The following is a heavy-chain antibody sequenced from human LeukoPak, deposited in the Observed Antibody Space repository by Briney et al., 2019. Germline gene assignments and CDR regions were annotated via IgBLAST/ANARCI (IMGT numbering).Heavy chain of an antibody. Sequence: SQTLSLTCTVSGGSISSGSYYWSWIRQPAGKGLEWIGYIYYSGSTNYNPSLKSRVTISVDTSKNQFSLKVNSVTAADTAVYYCARDIVVVPAAFGWFDPWGQGTLVTVSS. CDR1: GGSISSGSYY. V-gene: IGHV4-61*09. J-gene: IGHJ5*02. CDR2: IYYSGST. CDR3: ARDIVVVPAAFGWFDP. D-gene: IGHD2-2*01.